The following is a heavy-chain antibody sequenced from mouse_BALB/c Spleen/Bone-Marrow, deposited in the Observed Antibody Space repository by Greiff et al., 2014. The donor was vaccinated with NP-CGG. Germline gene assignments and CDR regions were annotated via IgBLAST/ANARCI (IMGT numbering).Heavy chain of an antibody. CDR1: GYAFTNYL. D-gene: IGHD3-3*01. CDR2: INPGSGGT. J-gene: IGHJ2*01. V-gene: IGHV1-54*01. Sequence: VQLQQSGAELVRPGTSVKVSCKASGYAFTNYLIEWVKQRPGQGLEWIGMINPGSGGTNCNEKFKGKAILTADKSSSTAYMQLSSLTSDDSAVYFCARRDGSYFDYWGQGTTLTVSS. CDR3: ARRDGSYFDY.